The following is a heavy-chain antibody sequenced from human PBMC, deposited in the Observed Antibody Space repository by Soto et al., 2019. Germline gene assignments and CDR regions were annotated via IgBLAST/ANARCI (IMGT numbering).Heavy chain of an antibody. CDR3: ARLRSLDYGDYRRMGLGDFDY. J-gene: IGHJ4*02. CDR2: IYYSGST. D-gene: IGHD4-17*01. Sequence: QVQLQESGPGLVKPSETLSLTCTVSGGSISSYYWSWIRQPPGKGLEWIGYIYYSGSTNYNPSLKRRVTISVDTSKHQFSLKLSSVTAADTAVYYCARLRSLDYGDYRRMGLGDFDYWGQGTLVTVSS. CDR1: GGSISSYY. V-gene: IGHV4-59*08.